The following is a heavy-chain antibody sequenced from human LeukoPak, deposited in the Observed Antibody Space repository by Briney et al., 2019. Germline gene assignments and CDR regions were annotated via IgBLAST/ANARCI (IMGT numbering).Heavy chain of an antibody. J-gene: IGHJ5*02. Sequence: PGGSLRLSCAASGFTFSSYSMNWVRQAPGKGLEWVSSISSSSSYIYYADSVKGRFTISRDNAKNSLYLQMNSLRAEDTAVYYCAREGRGFRFLEWPQKARNWFDPWGQGTLVTVSS. D-gene: IGHD3-3*01. CDR1: GFTFSSYS. CDR3: AREGRGFRFLEWPQKARNWFDP. CDR2: ISSSSSYI. V-gene: IGHV3-21*01.